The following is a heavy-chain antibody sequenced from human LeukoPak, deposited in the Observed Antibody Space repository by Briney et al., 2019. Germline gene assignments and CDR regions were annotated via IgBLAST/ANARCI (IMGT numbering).Heavy chain of an antibody. V-gene: IGHV4-30-4*08. Sequence: SETLSLTCAVYGGSFSGYYWSWIRQPPGKGLEWIGYIYYSGSTYYNPSLKSRVTISVDTSKNQFSLKLSSVTAADTAVYYCAREWSGYDLYYFDYWGQGTLVTVSS. D-gene: IGHD5-12*01. CDR1: GGSFSGYY. CDR3: AREWSGYDLYYFDY. CDR2: IYYSGST. J-gene: IGHJ4*02.